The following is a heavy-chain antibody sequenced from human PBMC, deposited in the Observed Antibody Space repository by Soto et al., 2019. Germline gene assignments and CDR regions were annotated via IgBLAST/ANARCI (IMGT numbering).Heavy chain of an antibody. J-gene: IGHJ4*02. CDR1: GGSISSGGYS. CDR2: IYHSGST. D-gene: IGHD3-22*01. V-gene: IGHV4-30-2*01. CDR3: ARAPSSGYYYVRGHFDY. Sequence: QLQLQESGSGLVKPSQTLSLTCAVSGGSISSGGYSWSWIRQPPGKGLEWIGYIYHSGSTYYNPSLKSRVTISVDRSKNQFSLKLSSVTAADTAVYYCARAPSSGYYYVRGHFDYWAQGTLVTVSS.